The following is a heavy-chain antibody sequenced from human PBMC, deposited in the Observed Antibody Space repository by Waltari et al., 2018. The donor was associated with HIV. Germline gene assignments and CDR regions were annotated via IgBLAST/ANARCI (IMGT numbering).Heavy chain of an antibody. CDR2: ISPYNGDR. V-gene: IGHV1-18*01. Sequence: QLMQSASAVQSPGAAVRVSCETSGYTFTSYGISWLRQAPGQRLEWVGWISPYNGDRFYAQKFKGRIILTTDTSTNTASLDLKSLRSDDTAVYFCARSTFQPAMKQLSSRASDYWGQGTQVIVSS. CDR3: ARSTFQPAMKQLSSRASDY. CDR1: GYTFTSYG. D-gene: IGHD2-15*01. J-gene: IGHJ4*02.